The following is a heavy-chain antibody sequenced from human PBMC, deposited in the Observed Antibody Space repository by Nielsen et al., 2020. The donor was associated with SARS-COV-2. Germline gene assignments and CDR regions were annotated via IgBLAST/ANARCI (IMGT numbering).Heavy chain of an antibody. V-gene: IGHV3-74*01. CDR3: ANSRAFYDSSGYLFDY. D-gene: IGHD3-22*01. CDR2: INTDGSRS. Sequence: GESLKISCAGSGFTFSSYYFNWVRQAPGKGLMWVSRINTDGSRSAYADAVKGRFTISRDNARDTLYLQMNRLSAEDTAVYFCANSRAFYDSSGYLFDYWGQGSLVTVSS. J-gene: IGHJ4*02. CDR1: GFTFSSYY.